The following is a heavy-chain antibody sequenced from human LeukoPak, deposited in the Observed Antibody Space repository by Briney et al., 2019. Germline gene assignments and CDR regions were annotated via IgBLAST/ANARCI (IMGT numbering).Heavy chain of an antibody. V-gene: IGHV3-9*01. J-gene: IGHJ4*02. D-gene: IGHD1-26*01. CDR2: ISWNSGSI. CDR3: AKDSDGSYSSIDY. Sequence: GGSLRLSCAASGFTFDDYAMHWVRQAPGKGLEWVSGISWNSGSIGYADSVKGRFTISRDNAKNSLYLQMNSLRAEDTALYYCAKDSDGSYSSIDYWGQGTLVTVSS. CDR1: GFTFDDYA.